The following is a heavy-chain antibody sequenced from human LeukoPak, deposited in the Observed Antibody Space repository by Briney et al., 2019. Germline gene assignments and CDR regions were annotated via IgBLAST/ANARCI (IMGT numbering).Heavy chain of an antibody. CDR2: IKQDGSEK. D-gene: IGHD6-19*01. V-gene: IGHV3-7*01. Sequence: GGSLRLSCAASGFTFSSHWMSLVRQAPGKGLEWVANIKQDGSEKYYVDSVKGRFTISRDNAKNSLFLQMNSLRAEDTAVYYCAREPHIAVVTHFDYWGQGTLVAVSS. CDR3: AREPHIAVVTHFDY. J-gene: IGHJ4*02. CDR1: GFTFSSHW.